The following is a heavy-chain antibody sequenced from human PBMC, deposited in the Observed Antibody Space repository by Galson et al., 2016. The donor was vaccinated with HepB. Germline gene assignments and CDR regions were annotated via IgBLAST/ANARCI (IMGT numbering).Heavy chain of an antibody. CDR1: GGSVSSGPYY. V-gene: IGHV4-61*01. CDR2: MYYSGST. CDR3: ARGTRPYSNYPPTLDF. D-gene: IGHD4-11*01. J-gene: IGHJ4*02. Sequence: ETLSLTCTVSGGSVSSGPYYWRWIRQPPGKGLEWIGFMYYSGSTNYNPSLKSRVTTSLDTSKNQFSVKLSSVTAADSARYDCARGTRPYSNYPPTLDFWGQGTLGTVSS.